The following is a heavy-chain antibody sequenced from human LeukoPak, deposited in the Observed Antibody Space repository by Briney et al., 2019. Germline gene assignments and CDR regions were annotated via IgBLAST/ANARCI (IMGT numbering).Heavy chain of an antibody. D-gene: IGHD3-9*01. Sequence: GGSLRLSCAASGFTFSSYSMNWVRQAPGKWLEWVSSISSSSSYIYYADSVKGRFTISRDNAKNSLYLQMNSLRAEDTAVYYCATVKIRDDIDYWGQGTLVTVSS. CDR2: ISSSSSYI. CDR3: ATVKIRDDIDY. CDR1: GFTFSSYS. V-gene: IGHV3-21*01. J-gene: IGHJ4*02.